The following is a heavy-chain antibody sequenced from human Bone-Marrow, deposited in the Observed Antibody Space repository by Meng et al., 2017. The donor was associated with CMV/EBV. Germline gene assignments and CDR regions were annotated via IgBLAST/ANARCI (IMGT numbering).Heavy chain of an antibody. Sequence: ASVKVSCKASGYPFSNNDINWVRQATGQGLEWMGWMNPNSGNTGYAQKFQGRVTITRNTSISTAYMELSSLRSEDTAVYYCARGLSSYAYYYYGMDVWGQGTTVTVSS. D-gene: IGHD2/OR15-2a*01. J-gene: IGHJ6*02. CDR3: ARGLSSYAYYYYGMDV. V-gene: IGHV1-8*01. CDR2: MNPNSGNT. CDR1: GYPFSNND.